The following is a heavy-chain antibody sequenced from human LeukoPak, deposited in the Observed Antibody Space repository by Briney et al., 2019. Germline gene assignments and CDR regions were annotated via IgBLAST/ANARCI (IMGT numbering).Heavy chain of an antibody. CDR3: AAPYDSSGFFGY. D-gene: IGHD3-22*01. CDR2: INTDGSST. CDR1: GITFSSYW. Sequence: PGGSLRLSCAASGITFSSYWMHWVRQAPGKGLVWVSRINTDGSSTSYADSVEGRLIVSRDTSKNTLYLQMNSLRAEDTAVYYCAAPYDSSGFFGYWGQGTLVTVSS. V-gene: IGHV3-74*01. J-gene: IGHJ4*02.